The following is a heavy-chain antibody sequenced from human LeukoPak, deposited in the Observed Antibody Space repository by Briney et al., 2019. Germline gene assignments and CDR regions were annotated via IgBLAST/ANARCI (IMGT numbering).Heavy chain of an antibody. V-gene: IGHV4-39*01. Sequence: PSETLSLTCTVSGDSISSSSYYWGWIRQPPGKGLEWIGSIYYSGSTVHNPSLKSRVTISVDTSKNQFSLQLNSVTAADTAVYYCARNSSDCSSTSCYHSPPYTSSAKRYNWFDPWGHGTLVTVSS. CDR2: IYYSGST. D-gene: IGHD2-2*01. CDR3: ARNSSDCSSTSCYHSPPYTSSAKRYNWFDP. CDR1: GDSISSSSYY. J-gene: IGHJ5*02.